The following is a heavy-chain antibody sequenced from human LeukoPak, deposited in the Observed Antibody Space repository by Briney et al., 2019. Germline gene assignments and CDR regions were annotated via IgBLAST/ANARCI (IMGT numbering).Heavy chain of an antibody. D-gene: IGHD4-17*01. CDR2: IKSKTDGGTT. J-gene: IGHJ4*02. CDR3: TSDYGDYGGEYH. CDR1: GFTFSNAW. Sequence: PGGSLRLSCAASGFTFSNAWMSWVRQAPGKGLEWVGRIKSKTDGGTTDYAAPVKGRFTISRDDSKNTLYLQMNSLKTEDTAVYYCTSDYGDYGGEYHWGQGTLVTVSS. V-gene: IGHV3-15*01.